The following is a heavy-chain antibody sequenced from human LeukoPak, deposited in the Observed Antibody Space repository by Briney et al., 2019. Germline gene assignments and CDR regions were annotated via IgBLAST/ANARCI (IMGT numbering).Heavy chain of an antibody. Sequence: GGSLRLSCAASGFTFSTNDMSWVRQTPAKGLEWVSLISGSSGRTYYADSAQGRFSISRDNSKNTLYLQMHSLRAEDTATYFCAKGGYFAFDFWGQGTKVTVSS. V-gene: IGHV3-23*01. J-gene: IGHJ3*01. D-gene: IGHD2-2*03. CDR3: AKGGYFAFDF. CDR2: ISGSSGRT. CDR1: GFTFSTND.